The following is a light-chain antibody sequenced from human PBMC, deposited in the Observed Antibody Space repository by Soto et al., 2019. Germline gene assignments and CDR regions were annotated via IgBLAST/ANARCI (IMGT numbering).Light chain of an antibody. CDR1: QVISTS. J-gene: IGKJ5*01. CDR3: QVPSDPPIP. Sequence: TPSPSFLAPTLGESVTSPCRASQVISTSLAWYQVKPGKAPKLLIYSASTLERGVPSRFGATVPGTEFSLTITSLQPEDGAPYCCQVPSDPPIPFSEVTRLAI. V-gene: IGKV1-9*01. CDR2: SAS.